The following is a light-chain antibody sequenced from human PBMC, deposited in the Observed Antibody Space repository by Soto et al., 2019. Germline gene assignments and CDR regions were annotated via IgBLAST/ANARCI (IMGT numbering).Light chain of an antibody. V-gene: IGKV3-20*01. J-gene: IGKJ1*01. CDR1: QSVSSNY. CDR3: QQYGSSPWT. CDR2: GAS. Sequence: ILLTQSPGTLSLSPWEIASLSCSASQSVSSNYLTWYQQTPGQAPRLLIYGASSRATGIPDRFSGSGSGTDFTLTISRLEPEDFVVYYCQQYGSSPWTFGQGTKVDIK.